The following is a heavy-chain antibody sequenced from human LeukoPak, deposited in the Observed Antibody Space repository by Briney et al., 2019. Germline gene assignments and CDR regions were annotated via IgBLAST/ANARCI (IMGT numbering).Heavy chain of an antibody. J-gene: IGHJ5*02. D-gene: IGHD3-10*01. CDR3: ARAPRITMVRGVIDWFDP. CDR2: MNPNSGNT. Sequence: ASVKVSCKASGYTFTSYDINWVRQATGQGLEWMGWMNPNSGNTGYAQKFQGRVTITRNTSISTAYMELSSLRSEDTAVYYCARAPRITMVRGVIDWFDPWGQGTLVTVSS. V-gene: IGHV1-8*03. CDR1: GYTFTSYD.